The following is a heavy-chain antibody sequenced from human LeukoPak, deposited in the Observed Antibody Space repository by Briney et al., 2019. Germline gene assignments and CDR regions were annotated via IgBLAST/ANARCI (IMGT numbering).Heavy chain of an antibody. CDR2: IWYDGSNK. CDR3: ARDFYGGGYSYGSYYYYGMDV. J-gene: IGHJ6*04. Sequence: GGSLRLSCAASGFTFSSYAMHWVRQAPGKGLEWVAVIWYDGSNKYYADSVKGRFTISRDNSKNTLYLQMNSLRAEDTAVYYCARDFYGGGYSYGSYYYYGMDVWGKGTTVTVSS. D-gene: IGHD5-18*01. V-gene: IGHV3-33*08. CDR1: GFTFSSYA.